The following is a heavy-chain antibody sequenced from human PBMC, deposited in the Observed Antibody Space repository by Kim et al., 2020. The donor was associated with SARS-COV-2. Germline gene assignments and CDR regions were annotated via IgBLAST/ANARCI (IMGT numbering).Heavy chain of an antibody. J-gene: IGHJ6*01. Sequence: GGSLRLSCAASGFTFSSYSMNWVRQAPGKGLEWVSSISSSSSYIYYADSVKGRFTISRDNAKNSLYLQMNSLRAEDTAVYYCARERRYCSSTSCYDSYYYGMDGWGQGTTVTVSS. V-gene: IGHV3-21*01. D-gene: IGHD2-2*01. CDR1: GFTFSSYS. CDR2: ISSSSSYI. CDR3: ARERRYCSSTSCYDSYYYGMDG.